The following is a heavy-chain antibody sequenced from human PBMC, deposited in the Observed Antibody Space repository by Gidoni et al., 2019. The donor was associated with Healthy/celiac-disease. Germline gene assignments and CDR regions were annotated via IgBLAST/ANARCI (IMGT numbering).Heavy chain of an antibody. CDR1: GGSISRGGYY. CDR3: ARDRAGYCSSTSCYPILNDAFDI. V-gene: IGHV4-31*03. CDR2: IYYSGST. J-gene: IGHJ3*02. D-gene: IGHD2-2*01. Sequence: QVQLQESGPGLVKPSQTLSLTCTVSGGSISRGGYYWSWIRQHPGKGLEWIGYIYYSGSTYYNPSLKSRVTISVDTSKNQFSLKLSSVTAADTAVYYCARDRAGYCSSTSCYPILNDAFDIWGQGTMVTVSS.